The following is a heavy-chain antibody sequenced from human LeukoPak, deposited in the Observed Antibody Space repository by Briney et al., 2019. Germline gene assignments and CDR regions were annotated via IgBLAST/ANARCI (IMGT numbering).Heavy chain of an antibody. CDR3: ARRTRATTGVDYFDY. Sequence: PSETLSLTCTVSGGSMNNYYWTWIRQPPGKGLEWIGYIYYTGNTSYSPSLKSRVTMSADTSKNQFSLKLNSVTAADTAVNYCARRTRATTGVDYFDYWGQGTLVTVSS. V-gene: IGHV4-59*08. J-gene: IGHJ4*02. CDR1: GGSMNNYY. CDR2: IYYTGNT. D-gene: IGHD1-1*01.